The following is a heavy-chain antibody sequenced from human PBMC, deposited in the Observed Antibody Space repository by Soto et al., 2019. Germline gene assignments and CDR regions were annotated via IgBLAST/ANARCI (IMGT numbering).Heavy chain of an antibody. J-gene: IGHJ4*02. D-gene: IGHD6-6*01. Sequence: SETLSLTCTVSGGSISSGGYYWSWIRQHPGKGLEWIGYIYYSGSTYYNPSLKSRVTISVDTSKNQFSLKLCSVTAADTAVYYCARDLFEYSSSSGVGYWGQGTLVTVSS. CDR2: IYYSGST. CDR3: ARDLFEYSSSSGVGY. V-gene: IGHV4-31*03. CDR1: GGSISSGGYY.